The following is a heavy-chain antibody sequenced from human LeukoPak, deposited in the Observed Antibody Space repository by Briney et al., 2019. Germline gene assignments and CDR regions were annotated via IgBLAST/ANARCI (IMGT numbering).Heavy chain of an antibody. Sequence: SSETLSLTCTFSGGSFSPAHWSWIRQPPGKGLEWIGVICDNGHTDYNPSLKSRVTISVDTSKRQFSLKLSSLAAADTAVYYCATGRDPYKTGHWGQGTLVTVSS. J-gene: IGHJ4*02. CDR3: ATGRDPYKTGH. CDR2: ICDNGHT. D-gene: IGHD3-10*01. CDR1: GGSFSPAH. V-gene: IGHV4-59*01.